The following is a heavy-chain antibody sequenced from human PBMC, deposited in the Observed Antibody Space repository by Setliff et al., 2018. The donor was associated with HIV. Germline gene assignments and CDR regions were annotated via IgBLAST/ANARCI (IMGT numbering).Heavy chain of an antibody. CDR2: INPSSGST. V-gene: IGHV1-46*03. J-gene: IGHJ5*02. CDR3: ARAQFNTSPWVNS. Sequence: ASVKVSCKASGYTFTSYYMHWVRQAPGQGLEWMGIINPSSGSTSNKQKFQGRVTMTRDTPTNTVYMELSSLRSDDTAVYYCARAQFNTSPWVNSWGQGTLVTVSP. CDR1: GYTFTSYY. D-gene: IGHD2-2*02.